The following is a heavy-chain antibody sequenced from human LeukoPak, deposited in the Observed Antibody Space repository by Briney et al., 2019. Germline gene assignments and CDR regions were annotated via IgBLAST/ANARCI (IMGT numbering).Heavy chain of an antibody. V-gene: IGHV3-23*01. CDR1: GFTFSSYA. CDR3: ATPTKYYYDSSGYYPLGY. J-gene: IGHJ4*02. D-gene: IGHD3-22*01. CDR2: ISGSGGST. Sequence: GGSLRLSCAASGFTFSSYAMSWFRQAPGKGLEWVSAISGSGGSTYYADSVKGRFTISRDNSKNTLYLQMNSLRAEDTAVYYCATPTKYYYDSSGYYPLGYWGQGTLVTVSS.